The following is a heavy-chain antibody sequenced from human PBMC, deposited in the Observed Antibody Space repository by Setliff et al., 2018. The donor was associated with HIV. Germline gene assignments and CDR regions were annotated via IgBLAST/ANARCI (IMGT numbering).Heavy chain of an antibody. D-gene: IGHD1-26*01. CDR2: IIPILGVA. CDR3: AKSSTWGELRGPFDY. Sequence: SVKVSCKASGGTFSSYAINWVRQAPGQGLEWMGGIIPILGVAHHAQKFQGRVTITVDKSTSTAYMGLRSLRSEDTAVYYCAKSSTWGELRGPFDYWGQGTLVTVSS. J-gene: IGHJ4*02. CDR1: GGTFSSYA. V-gene: IGHV1-69*10.